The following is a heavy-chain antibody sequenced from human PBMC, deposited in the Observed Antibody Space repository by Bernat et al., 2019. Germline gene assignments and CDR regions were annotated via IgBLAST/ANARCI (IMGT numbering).Heavy chain of an antibody. CDR2: ISAYNGNT. D-gene: IGHD2-2*01. CDR3: ASDPDIVVVPDAVEGARVNYYYYGMDV. V-gene: IGHV1-18*01. J-gene: IGHJ6*02. Sequence: QVQLVQSGAEVKKPGASVKVSCKASGYTFTSYGISWVRQAPGQGLEWMGWISAYNGNTNYAQKLQGRVTMTTDTSTSTAYMELRSLRSDGTAVYYCASDPDIVVVPDAVEGARVNYYYYGMDVWGQGTTVTVSS. CDR1: GYTFTSYG.